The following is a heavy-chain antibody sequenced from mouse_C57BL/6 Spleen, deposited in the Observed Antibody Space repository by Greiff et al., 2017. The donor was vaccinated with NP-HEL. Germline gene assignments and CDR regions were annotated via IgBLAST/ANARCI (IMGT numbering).Heavy chain of an antibody. CDR2: ISDGGSYT. CDR3: ASDQYYGSSSFDY. J-gene: IGHJ2*01. Sequence: DVQLVESGGGLVKPGGSLKLSCAASGFTFSSYAMSWVRQTPEKRLEWVATISDGGSYTYYPDNVKGRFTISRDNAKNNLYLQMSHLKSEDTAMYYCASDQYYGSSSFDYWGQGTTLTVSS. CDR1: GFTFSSYA. D-gene: IGHD1-1*01. V-gene: IGHV5-4*01.